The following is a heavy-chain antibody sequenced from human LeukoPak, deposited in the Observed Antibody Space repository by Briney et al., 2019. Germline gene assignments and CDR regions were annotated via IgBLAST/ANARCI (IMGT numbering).Heavy chain of an antibody. Sequence: GGSLRLSCAASGFTVSSIYMSWVRQAPGKGLEWVSIIYRGGSTYYADSVKGRITISRDNSKNTLYLQMNSLRAEDTAVYYCAKTAMTPRYSPDAFDIWGQGTMVTVSS. J-gene: IGHJ3*02. D-gene: IGHD2-15*01. V-gene: IGHV3-53*01. CDR3: AKTAMTPRYSPDAFDI. CDR2: IYRGGST. CDR1: GFTVSSIY.